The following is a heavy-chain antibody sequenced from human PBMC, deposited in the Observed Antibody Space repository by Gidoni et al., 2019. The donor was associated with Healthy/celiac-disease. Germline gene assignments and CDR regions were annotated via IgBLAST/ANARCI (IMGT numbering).Heavy chain of an antibody. D-gene: IGHD3-22*01. Sequence: QVQLVESGGGVVQPGRSLRLSCAASGFTFSSYGMHWVRQAPGKGLEWVAVISYDGSNKYYADSVKGRFTISRDNSKNTLYLQMNSLRAEDTAVYYCAKVYYYDSSGSPPDYWGQGTLVTVSS. V-gene: IGHV3-30*18. CDR1: GFTFSSYG. J-gene: IGHJ4*02. CDR2: ISYDGSNK. CDR3: AKVYYYDSSGSPPDY.